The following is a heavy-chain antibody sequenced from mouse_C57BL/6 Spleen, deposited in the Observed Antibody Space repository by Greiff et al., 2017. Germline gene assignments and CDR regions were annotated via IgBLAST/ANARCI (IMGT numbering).Heavy chain of an antibody. CDR3: ARDYYGSSSAWFAY. Sequence: QVQLQQSGPELVKPGASVKISCKASGYAFSSSWMNWVKQRPGKGLEWIGRIYPGDGDTNYNGKFKGKATLTADKSSSTAYMQLSSLTSEDSAVYFWARDYYGSSSAWFAYWGQGTLVTVSA. V-gene: IGHV1-82*01. CDR2: IYPGDGDT. CDR1: GYAFSSSW. D-gene: IGHD1-1*01. J-gene: IGHJ3*01.